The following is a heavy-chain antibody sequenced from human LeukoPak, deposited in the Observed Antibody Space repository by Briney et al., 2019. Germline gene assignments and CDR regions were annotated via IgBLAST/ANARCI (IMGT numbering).Heavy chain of an antibody. CDR2: IYTSGST. Sequence: SETLSLTCAVSGGSITNDSSYWTWIRQPAGKGLEWLGRIYTSGSTTYNPSLKSRVTMSIDTSKNQFSLKLSSVTAADTAVYYCARGWWSRITYYYYYLDVWGKGTTVTVSS. CDR3: ARGWWSRITYYYYYLDV. CDR1: GGSITNDSSY. J-gene: IGHJ6*03. V-gene: IGHV4-61*02. D-gene: IGHD3-16*01.